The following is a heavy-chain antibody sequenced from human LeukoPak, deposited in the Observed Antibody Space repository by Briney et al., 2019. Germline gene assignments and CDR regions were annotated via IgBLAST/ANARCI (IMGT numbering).Heavy chain of an antibody. D-gene: IGHD3-3*01. Sequence: GGSLRLSCAASGFTFSSYGMSWVRQAPGKGLEWVSGISGSGGSTYYADSVKGRFTISRDNSKNTLYLQMNSLRAEDTAVYYCAKSGSGYNQFDSWGQGTLVTVSS. V-gene: IGHV3-23*01. CDR2: ISGSGGST. CDR1: GFTFSSYG. CDR3: AKSGSGYNQFDS. J-gene: IGHJ4*02.